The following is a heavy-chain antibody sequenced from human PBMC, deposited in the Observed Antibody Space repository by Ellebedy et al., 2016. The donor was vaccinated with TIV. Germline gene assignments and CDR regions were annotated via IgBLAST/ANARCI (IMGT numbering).Heavy chain of an antibody. V-gene: IGHV1-69*13. CDR2: IIPIFGSA. Sequence: SVKVSCKASGGTFSKAINWVRQAPGQGLEWMEEIIPIFGSANYAQKFQGRVSITADEFTSTAYMELRSLRSEDTAVYYCARRDGYNFGGFDYWGQGTLVTVSS. D-gene: IGHD5-24*01. J-gene: IGHJ4*02. CDR1: GGTFSKA. CDR3: ARRDGYNFGGFDY.